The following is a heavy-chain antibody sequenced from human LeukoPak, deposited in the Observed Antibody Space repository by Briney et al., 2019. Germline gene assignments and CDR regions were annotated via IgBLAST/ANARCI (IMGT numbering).Heavy chain of an antibody. J-gene: IGHJ4*02. CDR1: GFTFSSYG. CDR2: ISGSGGST. CDR3: AIYGDYVLNSGVFDY. V-gene: IGHV3-23*01. Sequence: GGSLRLSCTVSGFTFSSYGMSWVRQAPGKGLEWVSAISGSGGSTYYADSVKGRFTISRDNSKNTLYLQMNSLRAEDTAVYYCAIYGDYVLNSGVFDYWGQGTLVTVSS. D-gene: IGHD4-17*01.